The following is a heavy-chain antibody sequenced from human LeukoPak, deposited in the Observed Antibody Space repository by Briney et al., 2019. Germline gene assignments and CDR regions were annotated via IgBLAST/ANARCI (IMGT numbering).Heavy chain of an antibody. D-gene: IGHD6-13*01. CDR1: GGSISSYY. J-gene: IGHJ4*02. CDR3: ATVGRSSWYADY. CDR2: VYISGST. V-gene: IGHV4-4*07. Sequence: SETLSLTCTVSGGSISSYYWSWIRQPAGKGLEWIGRVYISGSTNYNPSLKSRVTMSIDTSKNQFSLKLSSVTAEDTAVYYCATVGRSSWYADYWGQGTLVTVSS.